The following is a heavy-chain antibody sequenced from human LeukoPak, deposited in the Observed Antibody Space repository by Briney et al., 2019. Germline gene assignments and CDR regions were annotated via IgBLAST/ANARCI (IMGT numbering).Heavy chain of an antibody. V-gene: IGHV5-51*01. J-gene: IGHJ3*02. CDR3: ARHDLTMVRGVIVVSAFDI. Sequence: GESLKISCKGSGYAFTSYWIGWVRQMPGKGLEWMGIIYPGDSDTRYSPSFQGQVTISADKSISTAYLQWSSLKASDTAMYYCARHDLTMVRGVIVVSAFDIWGQGTMVTVSS. CDR1: GYAFTSYW. D-gene: IGHD3-10*01. CDR2: IYPGDSDT.